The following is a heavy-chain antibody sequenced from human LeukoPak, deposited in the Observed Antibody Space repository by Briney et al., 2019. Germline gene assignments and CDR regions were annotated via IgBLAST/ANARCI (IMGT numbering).Heavy chain of an antibody. CDR3: ARRRFDY. J-gene: IGHJ4*02. CDR2: ISYDGSNK. Sequence: PGRSLRLSCAASGFTFSSYAMHWVRQAPGKGLEWVAVISYDGSNKYYADSVKGRFTISRDNSKNTLYLQMNSLRAEDTAVYYCARRRFDYWGQGTLVTVSS. CDR1: GFTFSSYA. V-gene: IGHV3-30*04.